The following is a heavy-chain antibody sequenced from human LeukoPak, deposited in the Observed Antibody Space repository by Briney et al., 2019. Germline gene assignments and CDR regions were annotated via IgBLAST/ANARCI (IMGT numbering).Heavy chain of an antibody. CDR2: ISSSSRNT. V-gene: IGHV3-21*01. J-gene: IGHJ4*02. D-gene: IGHD3-3*01. CDR1: GFTFSIYS. CDR3: ARGGTFGVDISDY. Sequence: GGSLRLSCAVSGFTFSIYSMTWVRQAPGKGLEWVSSISSSSRNTYYTDSVKGRFTISRDNAKNSLYLQMSSLRAEDTAVYYCARGGTFGVDISDYWGQGTLVTVSS.